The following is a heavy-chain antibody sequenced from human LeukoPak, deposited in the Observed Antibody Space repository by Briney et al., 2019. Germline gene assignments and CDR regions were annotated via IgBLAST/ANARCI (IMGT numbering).Heavy chain of an antibody. D-gene: IGHD2-2*03. CDR1: GYTFTGYY. CDR3: ASLVGYCGSTSCYESAFDI. J-gene: IGHJ3*02. Sequence: ASVKVSCKASGYTFTGYYMHWVRQAPGQGLEWMGWINPNSGGTNYAQKFQGRVTMTRDTSISTAYMELSRLRSDDTAVYYCASLVGYCGSTSCYESAFDIWGQGTMVTVSS. V-gene: IGHV1-2*02. CDR2: INPNSGGT.